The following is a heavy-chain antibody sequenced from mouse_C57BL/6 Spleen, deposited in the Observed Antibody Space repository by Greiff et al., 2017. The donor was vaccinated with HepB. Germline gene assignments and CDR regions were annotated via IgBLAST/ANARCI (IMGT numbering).Heavy chain of an antibody. J-gene: IGHJ4*01. V-gene: IGHV5-6*01. CDR2: ISSGGSYT. Sequence: EVKLMESGGDLVKPGGSLKLSCAASGFTFSSYGMSWVRQTPDKRLEWVATISSGGSYTYYPDSVKGRFTISRDNAKNTLYLQMSSLKSEDTAMYYCARLPEGAMDYWGQGTSVTVSS. CDR3: ARLPEGAMDY. CDR1: GFTFSSYG.